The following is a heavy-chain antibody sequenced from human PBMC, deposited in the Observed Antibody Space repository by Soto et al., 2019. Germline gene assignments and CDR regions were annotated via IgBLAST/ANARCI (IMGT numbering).Heavy chain of an antibody. V-gene: IGHV3-74*02. Sequence: EVQLVESGGGLVQPGGSLRLSCAASGFTFSNYWMYWVRQAPGKGLEWVSRINSDGSVSSYADSVKGRLTISRVNVKNTLYLQMDSLRAEETAVYYCARGDCVGGTCYSLAGSFYYYMDVWGKGTTVTVFS. CDR3: ARGDCVGGTCYSLAGSFYYYMDV. J-gene: IGHJ6*03. D-gene: IGHD2-15*01. CDR1: GFTFSNYW. CDR2: INSDGSVS.